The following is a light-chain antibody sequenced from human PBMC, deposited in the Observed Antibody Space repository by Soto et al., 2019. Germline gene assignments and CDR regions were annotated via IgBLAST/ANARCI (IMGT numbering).Light chain of an antibody. V-gene: IGLV1-44*01. CDR1: SSNIGSNT. CDR2: NNN. J-gene: IGLJ1*01. CDR3: AAWDDTLNGQV. Sequence: QSVLTQPPSASGTPGQRVTISCSGSSSNIGSNTVNWYRQLPGTAPKLLIYNNNQRSSGVPDRFSGSKSGASASLAIGGLQSEDEADYYCAAWDDTLNGQVFGAGTKVTVL.